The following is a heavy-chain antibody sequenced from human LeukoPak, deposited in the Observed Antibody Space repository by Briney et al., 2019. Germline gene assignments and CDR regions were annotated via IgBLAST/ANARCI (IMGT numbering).Heavy chain of an antibody. V-gene: IGHV3-66*01. CDR3: ARGITDYSGYDY. D-gene: IGHD5-12*01. Sequence: PGGSLRLSCAASGFAVRSFYMAWIRQAPGKGLEWVSVFYESDFTHHADSVKGRFSISRDNLKNTLYLQMNSLRAEDTAVYYCARGITDYSGYDYWGQGTLVTVSS. J-gene: IGHJ4*02. CDR2: FYESDFT. CDR1: GFAVRSFY.